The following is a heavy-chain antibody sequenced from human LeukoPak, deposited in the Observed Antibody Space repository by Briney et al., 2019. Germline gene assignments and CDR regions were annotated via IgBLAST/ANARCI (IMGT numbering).Heavy chain of an antibody. J-gene: IGHJ3*02. CDR3: ARDGPWSSGWDDAFDI. Sequence: PGGSLRLSCAASGFTFSSYWMSWVRQAPGKGLEWVAVVWYDGSNKYYADSVKGRFTISRDNSKNTLYLQMNSLRAEDTAVYYCARDGPWSSGWDDAFDIWGQGTMVTVSS. V-gene: IGHV3-33*08. D-gene: IGHD6-19*01. CDR2: VWYDGSNK. CDR1: GFTFSSYW.